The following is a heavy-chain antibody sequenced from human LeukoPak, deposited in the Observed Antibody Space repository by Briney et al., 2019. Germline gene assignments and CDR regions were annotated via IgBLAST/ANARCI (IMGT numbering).Heavy chain of an antibody. J-gene: IGHJ4*02. CDR2: ISWDGGST. D-gene: IGHD3-22*01. CDR1: GFTFDDYT. V-gene: IGHV3-43*01. Sequence: PGGSLRLSCAASGFTFDDYTMHWIRQAPGKGLEWVSLISWDGGSTYYADSVKGRFTISRDNSKNSLYLQMNSLRTEDTALYYCAKDGSSGYYYGFDYWGQGTLVTVSS. CDR3: AKDGSSGYYYGFDY.